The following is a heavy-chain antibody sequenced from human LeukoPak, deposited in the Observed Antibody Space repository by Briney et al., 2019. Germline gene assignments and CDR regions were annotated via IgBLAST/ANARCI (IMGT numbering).Heavy chain of an antibody. Sequence: SETLSLTCTVSGGSISSSSYYWGWIRQPSGKGLEWIGSIYYSGSTYYNPSLKSRVTISVDTSKNQFSLKLSSVTAADTAVYYCARGYCSGGSCYSYYYYNYMDVWGKGTTVTVSS. CDR3: ARGYCSGGSCYSYYYYNYMDV. V-gene: IGHV4-39*07. CDR2: IYYSGST. CDR1: GGSISSSSYY. J-gene: IGHJ6*03. D-gene: IGHD2-15*01.